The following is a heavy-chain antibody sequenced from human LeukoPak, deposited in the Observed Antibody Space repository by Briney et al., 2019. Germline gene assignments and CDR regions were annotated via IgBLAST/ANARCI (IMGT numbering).Heavy chain of an antibody. CDR3: AKGDSTGYYYHYGYYFDY. V-gene: IGHV3-21*01. J-gene: IGHJ4*02. CDR1: GFTLSSYS. Sequence: GGSLRLSCAASGFTLSSYSMNWVRQAPGKGLEWVSSISRSSAYIYYADSVKGRFTISRDNAKNSLYLQMNSLRAEDTAVYYCAKGDSTGYYYHYGYYFDYWGQGTLVTVSS. D-gene: IGHD3-22*01. CDR2: ISRSSAYI.